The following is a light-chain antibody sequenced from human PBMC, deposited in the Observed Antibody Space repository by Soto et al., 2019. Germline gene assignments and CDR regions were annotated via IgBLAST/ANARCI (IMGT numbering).Light chain of an antibody. CDR3: QHYNSYSEA. CDR1: QSISSY. CDR2: KAS. Sequence: DIQMTQSPSSLSAFVGDRVTITCRASQSISSYLNWYQQKPGKAPKLLIYKASTLKSGVPSRFSGSGSGTEFTLTISSLQPDDFATYYCQHYNSYSEAFGQGTKVDI. V-gene: IGKV1-5*03. J-gene: IGKJ1*01.